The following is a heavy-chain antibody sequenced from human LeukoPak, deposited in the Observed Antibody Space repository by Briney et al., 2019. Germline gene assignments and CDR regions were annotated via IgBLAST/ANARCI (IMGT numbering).Heavy chain of an antibody. Sequence: GGSLRLSCAASGFTFSGSAMHRVRQASGKGLEWVGRIRSKANSYATAYAASVKGRFTIPRDDSKNTAYLQMNSLKTEDTAVYYCTRLERQHWWGQGTLVTVSS. CDR1: GFTFSGSA. V-gene: IGHV3-73*01. CDR2: IRSKANSYAT. CDR3: TRLERQHW. D-gene: IGHD3-3*02. J-gene: IGHJ4*02.